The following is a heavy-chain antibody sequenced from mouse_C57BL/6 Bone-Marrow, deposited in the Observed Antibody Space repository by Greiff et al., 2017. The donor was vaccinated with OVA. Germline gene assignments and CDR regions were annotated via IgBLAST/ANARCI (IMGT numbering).Heavy chain of an antibody. CDR2: IDPSDSYT. J-gene: IGHJ2*01. V-gene: IGHV1-50*01. Sequence: QVQLQQPGAELVKPGASVKLSCKASGYTFTSYWMQWVKQRPGQGLEWIGEIDPSDSYTNYNQKFKGKATLTVDTSSSTAYMQLSSLTSEDSAVYYCARVRDLLWPTGYFDYWGQGTTLTVSS. CDR1: GYTFTSYW. D-gene: IGHD2-1*01. CDR3: ARVRDLLWPTGYFDY.